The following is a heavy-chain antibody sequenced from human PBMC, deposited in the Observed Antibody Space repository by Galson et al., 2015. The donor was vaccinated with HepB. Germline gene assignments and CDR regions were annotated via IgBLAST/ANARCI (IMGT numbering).Heavy chain of an antibody. D-gene: IGHD3-16*01. Sequence: SLRLSCAVSGFTFSVYTLNWVRQAPGKGLEWVPAIRGSATGAYYADSVKGRFTISRDDSKNTLSLQLNSLRAEDTAIYYSAKDSGLGGEDYWGQGILVTVSS. CDR3: AKDSGLGGEDY. CDR2: IRGSATGA. V-gene: IGHV3-23*01. J-gene: IGHJ4*02. CDR1: GFTFSVYT.